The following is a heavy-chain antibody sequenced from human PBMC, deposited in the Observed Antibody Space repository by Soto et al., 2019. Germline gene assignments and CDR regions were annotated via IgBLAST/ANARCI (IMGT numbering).Heavy chain of an antibody. V-gene: IGHV3-64D*06. J-gene: IGHJ4*02. CDR3: VKTSASYDSSGYYSSHLFDY. Sequence: GGSLRLSCSASGFTFSSYAMHWVRQAPGKGLEYVSAISSNGGSTYYADSVEGRFTISRDNSKNTLYLQMSSLRAEDTAVYYCVKTSASYDSSGYYSSHLFDYWGQGTLVTVSS. D-gene: IGHD3-22*01. CDR1: GFTFSSYA. CDR2: ISSNGGST.